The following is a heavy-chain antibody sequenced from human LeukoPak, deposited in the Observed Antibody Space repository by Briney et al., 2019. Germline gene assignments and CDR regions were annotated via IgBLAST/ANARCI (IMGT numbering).Heavy chain of an antibody. CDR2: IYPGDSDT. J-gene: IGHJ4*02. D-gene: IGHD1-14*01. V-gene: IGHV5-51*01. CDR1: GYSFTTYW. CDR3: ARHNREYASDSPLDY. Sequence: PGESLKISCKGSGYSFTTYWIAWVRQMPGKGLEWMGIIYPGDSDTRYSPSLQGQVTFSADKSISTAYLQWSSLKASDTAMYYCARHNREYASDSPLDYWGQGTLVTVSS.